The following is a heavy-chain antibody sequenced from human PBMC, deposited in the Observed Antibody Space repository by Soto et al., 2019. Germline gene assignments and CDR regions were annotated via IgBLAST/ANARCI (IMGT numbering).Heavy chain of an antibody. CDR2: ISYDGSNK. CDR1: GFTFSSYG. D-gene: IGHD3-3*01. CDR3: AKDLWTYDYDFWSATSYMDV. J-gene: IGHJ6*03. Sequence: GGSLRLSCAASGFTFSSYGMHWVRQAPGKGLEWVAVISYDGSNKYYADYVKGRFTISRDNSKNTLYQQMNSLRAEDTAVYYSAKDLWTYDYDFWSATSYMDVWGKGTTVTVSS. V-gene: IGHV3-30*18.